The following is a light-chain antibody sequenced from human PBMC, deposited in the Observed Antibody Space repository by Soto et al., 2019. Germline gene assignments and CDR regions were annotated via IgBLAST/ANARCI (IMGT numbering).Light chain of an antibody. V-gene: IGKV1-39*01. CDR1: QSISSY. CDR3: QQSYSTPYT. J-gene: IGKJ2*01. Sequence: DIQMTQSPSSLSASVGDRVTISCRASQSISSYLSWYQQKPGKAPNLLISGAFTLHSGVPSRFSGSGSGTYFTLTISSLQPEDFATYYCQQSYSTPYTFGQGTKVEIK. CDR2: GAF.